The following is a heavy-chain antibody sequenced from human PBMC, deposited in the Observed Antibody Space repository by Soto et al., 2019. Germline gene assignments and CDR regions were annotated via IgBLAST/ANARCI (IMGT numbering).Heavy chain of an antibody. D-gene: IGHD5-18*01. CDR3: ARQNRDTPMVPFDV. J-gene: IGHJ4*02. V-gene: IGHV1-69*01. Sequence: VQLVQSGAEVQKPGSSVKVSCLASRGTFNRYAINWVRQAPGHGLEWLGALVPQFGTPNYAQKFQDRVTIVADESTNTTSMELRGLTSDDTAVYYCARQNRDTPMVPFDVWGQGTLVTVSS. CDR2: LVPQFGTP. CDR1: RGTFNRYA.